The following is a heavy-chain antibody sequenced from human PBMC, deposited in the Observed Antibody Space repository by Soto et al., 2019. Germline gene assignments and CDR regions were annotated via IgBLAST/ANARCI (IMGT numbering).Heavy chain of an antibody. J-gene: IGHJ5*02. CDR3: ARTITAMVTDCSGGSCYTHWFDP. V-gene: IGHV1-69*13. CDR1: GGTFSSYA. D-gene: IGHD2-15*01. CDR2: IIPIFGTA. Sequence: SVKVSCKASGGTFSSYAISWVRQAPGQGLEWMGGIIPIFGTANYAQKFQGRVTITADESTSTAYMELSSLKASDTAMYYCARTITAMVTDCSGGSCYTHWFDPWGQGTLVTVSS.